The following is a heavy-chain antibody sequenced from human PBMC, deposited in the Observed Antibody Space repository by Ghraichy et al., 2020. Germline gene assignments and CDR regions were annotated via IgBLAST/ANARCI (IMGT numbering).Heavy chain of an antibody. CDR3: ATGGSSSLYRGGYYYYGMDV. CDR2: FDPEDGET. D-gene: IGHD6-13*01. CDR1: GYTLTELS. J-gene: IGHJ6*02. Sequence: ASVKVSCKVSGYTLTELSMHWVRQAPGKGLEWMGGFDPEDGETIYAQKFQGRVTMTEDTSTDTAYMELSSLRSEDTAVYYCATGGSSSLYRGGYYYYGMDVWGQGTTVTVSS. V-gene: IGHV1-24*01.